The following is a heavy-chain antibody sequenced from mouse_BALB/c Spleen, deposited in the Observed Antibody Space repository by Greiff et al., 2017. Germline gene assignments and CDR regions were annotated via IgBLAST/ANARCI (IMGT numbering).Heavy chain of an antibody. CDR2: ISSGGGST. Sequence: EVKVVESGGGLVKPGGSLKLSCAASGFAFSSYDMSWVRQTPEKRLEWVAYISSGGGSTYYPDTVKGRFTISRDNAKNTLYLQMSSLKSEDTAMYYCARQDYNYAMDYWGQGTSVTVSS. V-gene: IGHV5-12-1*01. CDR3: ARQDYNYAMDY. D-gene: IGHD2-12*01. CDR1: GFAFSSYD. J-gene: IGHJ4*01.